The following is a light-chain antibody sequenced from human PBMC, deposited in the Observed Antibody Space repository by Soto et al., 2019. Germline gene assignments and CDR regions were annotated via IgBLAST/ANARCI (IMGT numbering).Light chain of an antibody. CDR1: QGIRTF. CDR3: QDLNSYPRGLA. CDR2: AAS. V-gene: IGKV1-9*01. Sequence: DIQLTQSPSFLSASVGDRVTITCRASQGIRTFLAWYQQKLGEAPKLLIYAASTLQSGVSLRFSGSGSGTEFTLTVSSLQREDVATYCCQDLNSYPRGLAFGGGTKVEI. J-gene: IGKJ4*01.